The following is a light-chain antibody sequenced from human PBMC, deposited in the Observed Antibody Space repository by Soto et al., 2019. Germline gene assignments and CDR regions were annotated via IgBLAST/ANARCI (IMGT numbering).Light chain of an antibody. V-gene: IGKV3-20*01. CDR2: GIS. J-gene: IGKJ1*01. CDR3: EQYGSSPRT. Sequence: EIVLTQSPSALSVSPGERVALSCWASQSVSSNLAWYQQKPGQAPRLLIYGISSRPTGIPDRFSGSGSGTDFTLTISRLEPEDFAVYYCEQYGSSPRTFGQGTKVHIK. CDR1: QSVSSN.